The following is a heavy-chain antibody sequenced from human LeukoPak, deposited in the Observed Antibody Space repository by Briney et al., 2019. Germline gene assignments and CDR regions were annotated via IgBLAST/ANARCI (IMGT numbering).Heavy chain of an antibody. J-gene: IGHJ4*02. D-gene: IGHD4-17*01. CDR3: AKDFDYGDYFDY. V-gene: IGHV3-30*18. CDR2: ISYDGSNK. Sequence: PGRSLRLSCAASGFTFSSYGMHWVRQAPGKGLEWVAVISYDGSNKYYADSVKGRFTISRDNSKNTLYLQMNSLRAEDTAVYYCAKDFDYGDYFDYWGQGTLVTVSS. CDR1: GFTFSSYG.